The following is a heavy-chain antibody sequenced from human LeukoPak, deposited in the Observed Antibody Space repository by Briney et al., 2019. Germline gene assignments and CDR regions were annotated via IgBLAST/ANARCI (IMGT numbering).Heavy chain of an antibody. V-gene: IGHV4-4*07. CDR1: GGSINSYY. Sequence: PSETLSLTCTVSGGSINSYYWSWIRQPAGKGLESIGRIYSSGSTNYNPSLKSRVSMSVDTSKNQSSLKLTSVTAADTAVYYCARGGKATVVTMWGQGILVTVSS. CDR2: IYSSGST. J-gene: IGHJ4*02. D-gene: IGHD4-23*01. CDR3: ARGGKATVVTM.